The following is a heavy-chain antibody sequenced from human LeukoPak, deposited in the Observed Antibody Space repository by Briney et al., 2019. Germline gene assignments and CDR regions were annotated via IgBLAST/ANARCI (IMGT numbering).Heavy chain of an antibody. D-gene: IGHD5-24*01. V-gene: IGHV4-34*01. J-gene: IGHJ6*03. Sequence: GSLRLSCAASGFTFSSYGMSWIRRPPGKGLEWIGEINHSGSTNYNPSLKSRVTTSVDTSKNQFSLKLSSVTAADTAVYYCARVVRWLQSTYYYYMDVWGKGTTVTVSS. CDR3: ARVVRWLQSTYYYYMDV. CDR2: INHSGST. CDR1: GFTFSSYG.